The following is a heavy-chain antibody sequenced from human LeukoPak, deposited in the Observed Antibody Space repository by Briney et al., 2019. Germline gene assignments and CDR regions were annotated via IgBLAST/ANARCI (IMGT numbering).Heavy chain of an antibody. J-gene: IGHJ4*02. V-gene: IGHV3-23*01. Sequence: AGSLRLSCAASGFTFSSYSMSWVRQAPGKGLEWVSAISGSGGSTYYADSVKGRFTISRDNSKNTLYLQMNSLRAEDTAVYYCAKGVRLVRGVNYGSIIDYFDYWGQGTLVTVSS. CDR1: GFTFSSYS. D-gene: IGHD3-10*01. CDR2: ISGSGGST. CDR3: AKGVRLVRGVNYGSIIDYFDY.